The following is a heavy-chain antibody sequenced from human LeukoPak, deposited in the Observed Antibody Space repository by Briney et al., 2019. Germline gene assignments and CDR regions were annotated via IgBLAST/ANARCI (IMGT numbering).Heavy chain of an antibody. J-gene: IGHJ2*01. CDR3: ARLSCSSTSCYTVEPAGYFDL. D-gene: IGHD2-2*02. Sequence: SETLSLTCTVSGGSISSSSYYWGWIRQPPGKGLEWIGSIYYSGSTYYNPSLKSRVTISVDTSKNQFSLKLSSVTAADTAVYYCARLSCSSTSCYTVEPAGYFDLWGRGTLVTVSS. V-gene: IGHV4-39*01. CDR1: GGSISSSSYY. CDR2: IYYSGST.